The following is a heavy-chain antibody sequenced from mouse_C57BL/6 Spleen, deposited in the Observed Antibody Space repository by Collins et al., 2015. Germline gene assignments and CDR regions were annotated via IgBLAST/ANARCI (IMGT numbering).Heavy chain of an antibody. Sequence: QVQLKQSGAELVRPGASVKLSCKASGYTFTDYYINWVKQRPGQGLEWIARIYPGSGNTYYNEKFKGKATLTAEKSSSTAYMQLSSLTSEDSAVYFCARTPFTTVAYAMDYWGQGTSVTVSS. CDR1: GYTFTDYY. J-gene: IGHJ4*01. D-gene: IGHD1-1*01. CDR2: IYPGSGNT. V-gene: IGHV1-76*01. CDR3: ARTPFTTVAYAMDY.